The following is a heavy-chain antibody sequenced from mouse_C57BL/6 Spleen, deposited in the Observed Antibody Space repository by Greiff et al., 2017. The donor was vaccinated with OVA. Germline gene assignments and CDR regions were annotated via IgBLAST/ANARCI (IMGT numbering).Heavy chain of an antibody. CDR3: ARHPTYGYYWYFDV. J-gene: IGHJ1*03. CDR1: GFTFSSYG. Sequence: EVKLQESGGDLVKPGGSLKLSCAASGFTFSSYGMSWVRQTPDKRLEWVATISSGGSYTYYPDSVKGRFTISRDNAKNTLYLQMSSLKSEDTAMYYCARHPTYGYYWYFDVWGTGTTVTVSS. CDR2: ISSGGSYT. D-gene: IGHD2-2*01. V-gene: IGHV5-6*01.